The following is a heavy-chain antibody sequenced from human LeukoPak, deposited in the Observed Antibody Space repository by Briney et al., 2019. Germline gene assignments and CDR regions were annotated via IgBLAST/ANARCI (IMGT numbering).Heavy chain of an antibody. D-gene: IGHD4-17*01. J-gene: IGHJ4*02. Sequence: PGGSLRLSCAASGFTFRSYDMHWVRQAPGKGLEWVAVVWYDESNKYYVDSVKGRFTISRDNSKNTLYLQMNSLRADDTAVYYCAKDREWDDYAEYDYWGQGTLVTVSS. V-gene: IGHV3-33*06. CDR1: GFTFRSYD. CDR2: VWYDESNK. CDR3: AKDREWDDYAEYDY.